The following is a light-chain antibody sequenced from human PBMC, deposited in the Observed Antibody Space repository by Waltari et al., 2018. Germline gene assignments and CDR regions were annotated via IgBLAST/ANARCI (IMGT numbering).Light chain of an antibody. CDR1: QSLRNTY. Sequence: EIVLTQSPGSLSLSPGDRATLSCRTSQSLRNTYLAWYQQKPGQAPRLLIYGASNRATGIPDRFSGSGSGTDFTLTISTLEPEDFAVYYCQLYASSLYTFGQGTKLEIK. CDR3: QLYASSLYT. J-gene: IGKJ2*01. V-gene: IGKV3-20*01. CDR2: GAS.